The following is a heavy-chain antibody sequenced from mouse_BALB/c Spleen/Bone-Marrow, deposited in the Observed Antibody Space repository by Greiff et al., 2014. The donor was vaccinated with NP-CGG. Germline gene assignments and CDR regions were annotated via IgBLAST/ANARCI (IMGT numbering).Heavy chain of an antibody. CDR2: IYPGDGNT. CDR3: ALYDYDGLSWFAY. V-gene: IGHV1-82*01. J-gene: IGHJ3*01. D-gene: IGHD2-4*01. CDR1: GYAFSSSW. Sequence: QVQLQQSGPELVKPGDSVKISCKASGYAFSSSWMNWVKQRPGQGLEWIGRIYPGDGNTNYNGKFKGKATLTADKSSTTAYMRLSSLTSVDSAVYCSALYDYDGLSWFAYWGQGTLVTVSA.